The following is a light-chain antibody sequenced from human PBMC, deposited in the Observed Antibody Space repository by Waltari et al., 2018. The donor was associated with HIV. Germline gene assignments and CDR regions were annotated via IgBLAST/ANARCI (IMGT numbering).Light chain of an antibody. CDR3: AAWDDGLIGYV. Sequence: QSVLTQPPSASGTPGQRVTISCSGSSSDIGSNPVNWYQQLPGSAPKLLSYHTTQRPSGVPDRCSGSQSGTSAYLAISGLQSEDEADYYCAAWDDGLIGYVLGTGTKVTVL. CDR1: SSDIGSNP. J-gene: IGLJ1*01. CDR2: HTT. V-gene: IGLV1-44*01.